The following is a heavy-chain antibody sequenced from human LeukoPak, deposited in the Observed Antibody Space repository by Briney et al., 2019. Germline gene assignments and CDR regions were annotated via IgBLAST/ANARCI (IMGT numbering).Heavy chain of an antibody. V-gene: IGHV3-30*03. CDR1: GFSLTSNG. J-gene: IGHJ6*02. D-gene: IGHD3-10*01. CDR3: ARDIRVRYMPMVPAVEYYQYHAMYV. Sequence: GRSLRLSRAASGFSLTSNGMHWVRQAPGKGLEWVVFMSHDGNKKYYADSVRGGFTVSRDSSKSTLFLQMDSLRCHHTAVYYCARDIRVRYMPMVPAVEYYQYHAMYVWSQGTTVTV. CDR2: MSHDGNKK.